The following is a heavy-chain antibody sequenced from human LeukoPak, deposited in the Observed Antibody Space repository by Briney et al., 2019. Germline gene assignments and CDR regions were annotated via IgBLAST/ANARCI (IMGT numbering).Heavy chain of an antibody. CDR1: GFTFSSYG. CDR2: IRYDGSNK. D-gene: IGHD2-2*01. Sequence: GGSLRLSCAASGFTFSSYGMHWVRQAPGKGLEWVAFIRYDGSNKYYADSVKGRFTISRDNSKNTLYLQMNSLRAEDTAVYYCARDFSPVVPAAPYYYYGMDVWGQGTTVTVSS. J-gene: IGHJ6*02. V-gene: IGHV3-30*02. CDR3: ARDFSPVVPAAPYYYYGMDV.